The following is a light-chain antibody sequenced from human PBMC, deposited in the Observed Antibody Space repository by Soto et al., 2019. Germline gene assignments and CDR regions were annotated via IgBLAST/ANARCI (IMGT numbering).Light chain of an antibody. J-gene: IGKJ5*01. CDR2: DVS. V-gene: IGKV3-15*01. CDR1: QSVRSN. Sequence: EIVMTQSPATLSVSPGERATLSCRASQSVRSNLAWYQQKPGQAPRLLIYDVSIRATGIPARFSGSGSETDFTLTISSRQSEDFAVYYCHQYNNWSTFGQGTRLAIK. CDR3: HQYNNWST.